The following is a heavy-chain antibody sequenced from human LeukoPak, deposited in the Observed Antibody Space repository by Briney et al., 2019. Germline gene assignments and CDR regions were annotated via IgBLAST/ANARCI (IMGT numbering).Heavy chain of an antibody. Sequence: GRSVRLSCAASGFTFTYYAMYWVRQAPGKGLGWVAVISYDGNNKYYADSVKGRFTISRDNSKNTLYVQMNSRRAEDMAVYYCARGPTSYYDTTGYSSYFDYCGQGTLVTVSS. J-gene: IGHJ4*02. CDR2: ISYDGNNK. D-gene: IGHD3-22*01. CDR1: GFTFTYYA. CDR3: ARGPTSYYDTTGYSSYFDY. V-gene: IGHV3-30-3*01.